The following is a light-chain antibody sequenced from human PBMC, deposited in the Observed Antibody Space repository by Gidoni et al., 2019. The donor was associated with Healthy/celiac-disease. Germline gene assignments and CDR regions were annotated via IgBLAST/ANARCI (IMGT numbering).Light chain of an antibody. CDR3: QQYNNWPPYT. CDR2: GAS. Sequence: EIVTTQSPATLSVSPGERATLSCRASQSVSSNLAWYQQKPGQAPGLLIYGASTRATGIPARFSGSGSGTEFTLTISSLQSEDFAVYYCQQYNNWPPYTFSQGTKLEIK. J-gene: IGKJ2*01. V-gene: IGKV3-15*01. CDR1: QSVSSN.